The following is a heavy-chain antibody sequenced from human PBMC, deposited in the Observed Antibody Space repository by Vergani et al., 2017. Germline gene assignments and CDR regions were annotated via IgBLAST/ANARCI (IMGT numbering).Heavy chain of an antibody. CDR3: AKGSLPYSSSWLGDY. V-gene: IGHV3-33*06. CDR1: GFTFSSYG. D-gene: IGHD6-13*01. Sequence: QVQLVESGGGVVQPGRSLRLSCAASGFTFSSYGMHWVRQAPGKGLEWVAVIWYDGSNKYYADSVKGRFTIYRDNSKNTLYLQMNSLRAEDTAVYYCAKGSLPYSSSWLGDYWGQGTLVTVSS. J-gene: IGHJ4*02. CDR2: IWYDGSNK.